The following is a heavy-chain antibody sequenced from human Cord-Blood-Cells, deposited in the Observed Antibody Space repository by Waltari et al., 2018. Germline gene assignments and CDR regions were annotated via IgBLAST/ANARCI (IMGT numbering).Heavy chain of an antibody. Sequence: QVQLVESGGGVVQPGRSLRLSCAASGFTFSSYGMHWVRQAPGKGLEWVAVISYDGSNKYYADSVKGRFTISRDNSKNTLYLQMNSLRAEDTAVYDCAKDWGALAPYWGQGTLVTVSS. CDR1: GFTFSSYG. V-gene: IGHV3-30*18. J-gene: IGHJ4*02. CDR3: AKDWGALAPY. CDR2: ISYDGSNK. D-gene: IGHD3-16*01.